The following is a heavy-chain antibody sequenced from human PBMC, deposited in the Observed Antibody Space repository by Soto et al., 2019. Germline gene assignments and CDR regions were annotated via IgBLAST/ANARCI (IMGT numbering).Heavy chain of an antibody. V-gene: IGHV3-23*01. Sequence: EVQLLESGGGLVQPGGSLRLSCAASGFTFSSYAMSWVRQAPGQGLEWVSAMSGSGGSTYDAESVEGRFTISRDNSKNTLYLQMNGLRAEDMGVYYCAKDHPLIYSSGWYQFDYWGQETLVAVSS. J-gene: IGHJ4*02. CDR1: GFTFSSYA. D-gene: IGHD6-19*01. CDR2: MSGSGGST. CDR3: AKDHPLIYSSGWYQFDY.